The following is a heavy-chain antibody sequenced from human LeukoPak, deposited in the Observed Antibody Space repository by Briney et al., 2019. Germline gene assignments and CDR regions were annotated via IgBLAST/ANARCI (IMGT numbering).Heavy chain of an antibody. D-gene: IGHD6-19*01. V-gene: IGHV3-72*01. CDR2: IRSKTNRYTT. Sequence: PGGSLRLSCAASGFTFSEHYVDWVRQAPGKGVEWVGRIRSKTNRYTTQYTASVKGRFTISRDDSKKSLYVQMDSLKTEDTAVYYCASGDSSGWGLDYWGLGTLVTVSS. CDR3: ASGDSSGWGLDY. CDR1: GFTFSEHY. J-gene: IGHJ4*02.